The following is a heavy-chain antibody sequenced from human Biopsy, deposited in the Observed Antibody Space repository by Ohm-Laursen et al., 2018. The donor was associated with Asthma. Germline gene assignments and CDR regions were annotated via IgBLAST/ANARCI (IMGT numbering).Heavy chain of an antibody. CDR3: AKGMDTFDI. V-gene: IGHV3-33*06. Sequence: SLRLSCAASGFTFSSYGMHWVRQAPGKGLEWVAIIWYDGSNTYYADSVKGRFTISRDNSKNTLYLQMNSLRAEDTAVYYCAKGMDTFDIWGQGTLVTVSS. CDR2: IWYDGSNT. CDR1: GFTFSSYG. J-gene: IGHJ3*02. D-gene: IGHD5-18*01.